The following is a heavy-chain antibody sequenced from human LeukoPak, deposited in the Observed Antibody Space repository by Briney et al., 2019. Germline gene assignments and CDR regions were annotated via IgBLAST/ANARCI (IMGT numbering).Heavy chain of an antibody. CDR1: GGXIXXXY. D-gene: IGHD2-21*01. V-gene: IGHV4-59*01. J-gene: IGHJ4*02. Sequence: SETLSLTCTVXGGXIXXXYXXXXXXPPGXGLXXXGYIYYIGSTXYNPSLKSRVTISVDTSKNQFSLKRSSVTAADTAVYYCARDQVKGYCDYWGQGTLVTVSS. CDR2: IYYIGST. CDR3: ARDQVKGYCDY.